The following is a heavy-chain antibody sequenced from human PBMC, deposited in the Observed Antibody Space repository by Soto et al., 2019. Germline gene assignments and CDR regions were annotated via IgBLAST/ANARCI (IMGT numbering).Heavy chain of an antibody. CDR2: INHTGGT. Sequence: QVHIQQWGAGLLKPSETPSLSCAVYGGSVNGYYWNWIRQPPGKGLEWIGEINHTGGTHYNPSLKSRVTMSVDTSKNQFSLRLSSVTAADTAIYYCATRITVFGLLIPPFDPWGQGTQVTVSS. D-gene: IGHD3-3*01. CDR3: ATRITVFGLLIPPFDP. CDR1: GGSVNGYY. V-gene: IGHV4-34*02. J-gene: IGHJ5*02.